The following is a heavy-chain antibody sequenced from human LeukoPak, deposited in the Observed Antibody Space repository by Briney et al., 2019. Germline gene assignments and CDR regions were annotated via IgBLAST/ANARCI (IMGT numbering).Heavy chain of an antibody. J-gene: IGHJ4*02. D-gene: IGHD6-19*01. V-gene: IGHV1-2*02. CDR3: AHSSGWLYYFDY. Sequence: GASVKVSCKASGYIFTGYYLHWVRQAPGQRFEWMGWINPNTGGTNYEENFQGRVSLTRDTSITTAYMELSRLRSDDTAVYYCAHSSGWLYYFDYWGQGTLVTVSS. CDR1: GYIFTGYY. CDR2: INPNTGGT.